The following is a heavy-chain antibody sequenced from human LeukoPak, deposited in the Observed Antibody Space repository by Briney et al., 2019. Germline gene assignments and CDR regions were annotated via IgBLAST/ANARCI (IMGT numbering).Heavy chain of an antibody. Sequence: GGSLRLSCVVSGFTFSSFEMNWSRRVPGGGWNGVSYISSSGSTLYYADSVKGRFSISRDNAKNSLYLQMNSLRAEDTAVYYCVRGLDYNVAWVYWGQGTLVTVSS. D-gene: IGHD3-10*01. CDR1: GFTFSSFE. CDR2: ISSSGSTL. J-gene: IGHJ4*02. CDR3: VRGLDYNVAWVY. V-gene: IGHV3-48*03.